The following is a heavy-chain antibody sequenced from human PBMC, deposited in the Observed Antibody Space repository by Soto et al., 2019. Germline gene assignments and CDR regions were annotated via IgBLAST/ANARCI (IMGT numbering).Heavy chain of an antibody. CDR2: FNPNSGAT. CDR1: GYTFTGYY. Sequence: QVQLVQSGAEVKKPGASVKGSCKASGYTFTGYYMHCVRQAPGQGLECMGWFNPNSGATKYAQKFQGWVTMNRDTSISTAYMELCRLSSDDTAVYSCARSEMTTITNLGYWGQVTPVTVSS. V-gene: IGHV1-2*04. D-gene: IGHD4-4*01. J-gene: IGHJ4*02. CDR3: ARSEMTTITNLGY.